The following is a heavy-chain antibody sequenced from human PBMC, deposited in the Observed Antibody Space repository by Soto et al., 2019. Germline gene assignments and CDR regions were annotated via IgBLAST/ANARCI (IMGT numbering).Heavy chain of an antibody. V-gene: IGHV4-59*01. CDR1: GASISSYY. CDR2: LYYGRSA. CDR3: ALRSMAVVPEY. Sequence: QVQLQKSGPGRVKPSETLSLTCAVSGASISSYYCMWIRQPPGKGLESIGYLYYGRSANYNPSLKSRVTLSVDTSTNQCSLTLSSMTAADTAVYYCALRSMAVVPEYWGQGTLVTVSS. J-gene: IGHJ4*02. D-gene: IGHD3-22*01.